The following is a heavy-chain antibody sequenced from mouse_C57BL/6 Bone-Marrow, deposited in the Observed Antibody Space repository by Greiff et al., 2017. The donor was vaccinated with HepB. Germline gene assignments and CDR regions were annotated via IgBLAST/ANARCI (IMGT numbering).Heavy chain of an antibody. Sequence: QVQLQQSGAELARPGASVKLSCTASGYTFTSYGISWVKQRTGQGLEWIGEIYPRSGNTYYNEKFKGKATLTADKSSSTAYMELRSLTSEDAAVYFCAREGLPRFAYWGQGTLVTVSA. CDR3: AREGLPRFAY. D-gene: IGHD5-5*01. J-gene: IGHJ3*01. CDR2: IYPRSGNT. CDR1: GYTFTSYG. V-gene: IGHV1-81*01.